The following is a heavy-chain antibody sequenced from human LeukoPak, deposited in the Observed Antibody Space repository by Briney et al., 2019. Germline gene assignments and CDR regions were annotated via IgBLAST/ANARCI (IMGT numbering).Heavy chain of an antibody. D-gene: IGHD3-10*01. CDR2: IYYSGST. CDR1: GGSFSGYY. CDR3: ARRGSTGSGSYWIENWFDP. Sequence: SETLSLTCAVYGGSFSGYYWSWIRQPPGKGLEWIGYIYYSGSTNYNPSLKSRVTISVDTSKNQFSLKLSSVTAADTAVYYCARRGSTGSGSYWIENWFDPWGQGTLVTVSS. V-gene: IGHV4-59*01. J-gene: IGHJ5*02.